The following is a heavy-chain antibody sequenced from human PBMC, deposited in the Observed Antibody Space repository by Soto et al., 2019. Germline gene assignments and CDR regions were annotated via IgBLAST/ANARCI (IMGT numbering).Heavy chain of an antibody. CDR1: GFTFSNFA. CDR2: ISGSGGST. D-gene: IGHD1-26*01. CDR3: AKDPVVGTRRAFDI. Sequence: EVQLLESGGGLVQPGGSLRLSCAASGFTFSNFAMNWVRQAPGKGLEWVSAISGSGGSTYYADSVKGRFTISRDNSKNTLDPQMNSLRAEDTAVYYCAKDPVVGTRRAFDIWGQGTMVTVSS. J-gene: IGHJ3*02. V-gene: IGHV3-23*01.